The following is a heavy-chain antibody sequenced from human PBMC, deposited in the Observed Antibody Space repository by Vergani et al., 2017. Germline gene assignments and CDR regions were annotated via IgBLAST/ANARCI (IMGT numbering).Heavy chain of an antibody. CDR2: IWYDGSNK. CDR1: GFTFSSYA. J-gene: IGHJ4*02. CDR3: ARERSCGGDCYSVGPFDY. D-gene: IGHD2-21*02. V-gene: IGHV3-30*04. Sequence: QVQLVESGGGVVQPGRSLRLSCAASGFTFSSYAMHWVRQAPGKGLEWVAVIWYDGSNKYYADSVKGRFTISRDNSKNTLYLQMNSLRAEDTAVYYCARERSCGGDCYSVGPFDYWGQGTLVTVSS.